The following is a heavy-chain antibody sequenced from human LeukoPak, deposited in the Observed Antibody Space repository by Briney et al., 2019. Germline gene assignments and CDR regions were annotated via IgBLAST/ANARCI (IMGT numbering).Heavy chain of an antibody. CDR1: GYSISSGYY. CDR3: ARPIGITGTTSFDY. Sequence: KPSETLSLTCTVSGYSISSGYYWGWIRQPPGKGLEWIGSIYHSGSTYYNPSLKSRVTISVDTSKNQFSLKLSSVTAADTAVYYCARPIGITGTTSFDYWGQGTLVTVSS. D-gene: IGHD1-7*01. CDR2: IYHSGST. J-gene: IGHJ4*02. V-gene: IGHV4-38-2*02.